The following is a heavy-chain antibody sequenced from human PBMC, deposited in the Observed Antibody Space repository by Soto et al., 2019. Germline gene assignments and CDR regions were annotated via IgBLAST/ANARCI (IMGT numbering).Heavy chain of an antibody. CDR2: IYYSGST. Sequence: RLSRTCPVSGGSISSGGYYWSWVRQHPGKGLEWIGYIYYSGSTYYNPSLKSRVTISVDTSKNQFSLKLSSVTAADTAVYYCARDGGGATYFDYWGQGTLVTVYS. D-gene: IGHD1-26*01. J-gene: IGHJ4*02. V-gene: IGHV4-31*03. CDR3: ARDGGGATYFDY. CDR1: GGSISSGGYY.